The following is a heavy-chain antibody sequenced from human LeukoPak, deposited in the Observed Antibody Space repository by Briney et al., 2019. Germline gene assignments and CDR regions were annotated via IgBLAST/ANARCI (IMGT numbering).Heavy chain of an antibody. V-gene: IGHV4-34*01. J-gene: IGHJ4*02. CDR2: INHSGST. D-gene: IGHD3-10*01. Sequence: SETLSLTCAVYGGSFSGYYWSWIRQPPGKGLEWIGEINHSGSTNYNPSLKNRVTISVDTAKNQFSLKLCSVTAADTAVYYCARGRSYYGSGSYSKFDYWGQGTLVTVSS. CDR3: ARGRSYYGSGSYSKFDY. CDR1: GGSFSGYY.